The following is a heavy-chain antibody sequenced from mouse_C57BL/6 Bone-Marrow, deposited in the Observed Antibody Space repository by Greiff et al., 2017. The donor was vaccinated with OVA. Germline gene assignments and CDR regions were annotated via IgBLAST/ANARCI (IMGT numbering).Heavy chain of an antibody. J-gene: IGHJ2*01. V-gene: IGHV1-62-2*01. CDR3: TRHEFTGNSVYFDY. D-gene: IGHD4-1*01. Sequence: QVQLKESGAELVKPGASVKLSCKASGYTFTEYTIHWVKQRSGQGLEWIGWFYPGSGSIKYNEKFKDKATLTADKSSSTVYLELIRLTSEDSAVYFCTRHEFTGNSVYFDYWGQGTTLTVSS. CDR2: FYPGSGSI. CDR1: GYTFTEYT.